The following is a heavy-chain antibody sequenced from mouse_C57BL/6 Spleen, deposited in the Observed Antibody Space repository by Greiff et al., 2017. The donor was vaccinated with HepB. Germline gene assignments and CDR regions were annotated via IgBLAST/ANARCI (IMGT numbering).Heavy chain of an antibody. D-gene: IGHD1-1*01. CDR2: IWTGGGT. V-gene: IGHV2-9-1*01. CDR1: GFSLTSYA. CDR3: ARNVYYGSSYVDWYFDV. Sequence: QVQLKESGPGLVAPSQSLSITCTVSGFSLTSYAISWVRQPPGKGLEWLGVIWTGGGTNYNSALKSRLSISKDNSKSQVFLKMNSLQTDDTARYYCARNVYYGSSYVDWYFDVWGTGTTVTVSS. J-gene: IGHJ1*03.